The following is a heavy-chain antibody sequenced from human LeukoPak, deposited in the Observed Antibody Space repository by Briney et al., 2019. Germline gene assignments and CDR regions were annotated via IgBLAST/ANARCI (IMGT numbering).Heavy chain of an antibody. CDR3: ARQYSSGWYRHFDY. CDR1: GYSFINFY. D-gene: IGHD6-19*01. J-gene: IGHJ4*02. CDR2: TYPGGSDT. V-gene: IGHV5-51*01. Sequence: EESMKISCRCSGYSFINFYIGWVRQMPGKGLEWMGVTYPGGSDTRYSPSFQGQVTISADKSTTTVYLQWSSLKASDSGMYYCARQYSSGWYRHFDYWGQGTLVTVSS.